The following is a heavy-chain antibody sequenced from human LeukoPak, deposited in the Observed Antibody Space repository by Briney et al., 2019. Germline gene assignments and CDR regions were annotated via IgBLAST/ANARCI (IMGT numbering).Heavy chain of an antibody. J-gene: IGHJ4*02. CDR2: ISYDGSNK. CDR3: ARAQLPYSSSAAHDY. V-gene: IGHV3-30*04. D-gene: IGHD6-13*01. CDR1: GFAFSSYA. Sequence: GGSLRLSCAASGFAFSSYAMHWVRQAPGKGLEWVAVISYDGSNKYYADSVKGRFTISRDNSKNTLYLQMNSLRAEDTAVYYCARAQLPYSSSAAHDYWGQGTPVTVSS.